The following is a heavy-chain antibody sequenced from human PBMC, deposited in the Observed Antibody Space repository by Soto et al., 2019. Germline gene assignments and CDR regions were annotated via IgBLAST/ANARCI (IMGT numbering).Heavy chain of an antibody. CDR3: ARAVIVIVPAARGWFHP. J-gene: IGHJ5*02. V-gene: IGHV4-34*01. Sequence: SGTLSLTCAVYGGSFSGYYWSWIRQPPGKGLEWIGEINHSGSTNYNPSLKSRVTISVDTSKNQFSLKLSSVTAADTAVYYCARAVIVIVPAARGWFHPWGQGSLITLSS. CDR1: GGSFSGYY. D-gene: IGHD2-2*01. CDR2: INHSGST.